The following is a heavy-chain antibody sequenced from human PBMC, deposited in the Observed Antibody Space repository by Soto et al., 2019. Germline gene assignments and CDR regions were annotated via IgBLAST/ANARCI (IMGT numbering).Heavy chain of an antibody. V-gene: IGHV3-13*01. D-gene: IGHD2-15*01. CDR1: GFTFSSYD. J-gene: IGHJ6*03. Sequence: GGSLRLSCAASGFTFSSYDMHWVRQATGKGLEWVSAIGTAGDTYYPGSVKGRFTISRENAKNSLYLQMNSLRAGDTAVYYCARAPTLQIGYCSGGSCYSLNMDVWGKGTTVTVSS. CDR3: ARAPTLQIGYCSGGSCYSLNMDV. CDR2: IGTAGDT.